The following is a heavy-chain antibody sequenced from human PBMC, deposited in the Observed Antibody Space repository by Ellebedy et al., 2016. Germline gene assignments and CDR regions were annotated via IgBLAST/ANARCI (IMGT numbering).Heavy chain of an antibody. V-gene: IGHV3-7*03. CDR3: AREGSGWYNAFDI. CDR1: GFTFSSYW. Sequence: GESLKISXAASGFTFSSYWMSWVCQAPGKGLEWVANIKQDGSEKYYVDSVKGRFTISRDNAKNSLYLQMNSLRAEDTAVYYCAREGSGWYNAFDIWGQGTMVTVSS. J-gene: IGHJ3*02. CDR2: IKQDGSEK. D-gene: IGHD6-19*01.